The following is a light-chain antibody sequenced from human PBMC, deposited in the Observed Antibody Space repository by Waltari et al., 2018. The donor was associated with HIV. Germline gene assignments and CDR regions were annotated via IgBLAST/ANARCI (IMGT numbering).Light chain of an antibody. CDR3: AAWDDSLSGWV. J-gene: IGLJ3*02. V-gene: IGLV1-47*01. Sequence: QSVLTQPPSTSGTPGQRVTISCSGSSSNLGSNDVYCYQQLPGTAPKLLIYRNNPRPSGVPDRFSGSKSGTSASLAISGLRSEDEADYYCAAWDDSLSGWVFGGGTKLTVL. CDR2: RNN. CDR1: SSNLGSND.